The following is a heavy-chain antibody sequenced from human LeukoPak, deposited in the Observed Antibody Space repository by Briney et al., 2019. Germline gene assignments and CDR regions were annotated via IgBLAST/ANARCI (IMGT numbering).Heavy chain of an antibody. CDR1: GFTFSSYA. V-gene: IGHV3-23*01. CDR2: ISGSGGST. D-gene: IGHD1-26*01. J-gene: IGHJ3*02. CDR3: AKVGRSYVHAFDI. Sequence: GGSMRLSCAASGFTFSSYAMSWVRQAPGKGLEWVSAISGSGGSTYYADSVKGRFTISRDNSKNTLYLQMNSLRAEDTAVYYCAKVGRSYVHAFDIWGQGTMVTVSS.